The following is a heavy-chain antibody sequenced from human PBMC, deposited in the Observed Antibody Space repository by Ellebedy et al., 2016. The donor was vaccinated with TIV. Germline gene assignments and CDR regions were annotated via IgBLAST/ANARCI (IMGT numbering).Heavy chain of an antibody. CDR2: IYNSGRT. CDR3: ARRTDSGSYYDYFNN. CDR1: GASISNSGYY. J-gene: IGHJ4*02. V-gene: IGHV4-39*01. Sequence: SETLSLTCNVSGASISNSGYYWGWIRQPPGKGLQWIGIIYNSGRTDYNPSLKSRITISVDSSKNQFSLDLRSVTAADTAVYYCARRTDSGSYYDYFNNWGQGTLVTVSS. D-gene: IGHD1-26*01.